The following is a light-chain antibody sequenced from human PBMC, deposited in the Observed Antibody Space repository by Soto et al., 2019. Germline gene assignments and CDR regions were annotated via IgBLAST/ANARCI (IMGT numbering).Light chain of an antibody. V-gene: IGKV3-20*01. Sequence: EIVLTQSPATLSVSPGDRATLSCRASQSVSSYLAWYQQKPGQAPRLLIYDASNWATGIPDRFSGSGSGTDFTLTISRLEPEDFALYYCQQYGSSPPTFGQGTKVDI. CDR2: DAS. J-gene: IGKJ1*01. CDR1: QSVSSY. CDR3: QQYGSSPPT.